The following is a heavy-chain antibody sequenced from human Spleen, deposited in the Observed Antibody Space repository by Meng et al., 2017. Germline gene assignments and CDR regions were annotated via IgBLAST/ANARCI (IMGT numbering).Heavy chain of an antibody. J-gene: IGHJ4*02. CDR3: ARGPTTMAHDFDY. Sequence: VQLQEWGPGLVQRSETLSFTCVVSGGSFSDYYWSWIRQPPGKGLEWIGEINHSGSTNYNPSLESRATISVDTSQNTLSLKLSSVTAADSAVYYCARGPTTMAHDFDYWGQGTLVTVSS. V-gene: IGHV4-34*01. D-gene: IGHD4-11*01. CDR2: INHSGST. CDR1: GGSFSDYY.